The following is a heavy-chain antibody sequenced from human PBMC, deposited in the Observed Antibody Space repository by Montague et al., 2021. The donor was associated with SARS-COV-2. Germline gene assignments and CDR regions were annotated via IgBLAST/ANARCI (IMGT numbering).Heavy chain of an antibody. J-gene: IGHJ3*02. D-gene: IGHD3-22*01. CDR2: IYYSGST. V-gene: IGHV4-31*03. Sequence: TLSLTCTVSGGSISSGGYYWSWIRQHPGKDLEWIGYIYYSGSTYYNPSLKSRVTISVDTSKNQFSLKLSSVTAADTAVYYCARARITMIVVVNAFDIWGQGTMVTVSS. CDR1: GGSISSGGYY. CDR3: ARARITMIVVVNAFDI.